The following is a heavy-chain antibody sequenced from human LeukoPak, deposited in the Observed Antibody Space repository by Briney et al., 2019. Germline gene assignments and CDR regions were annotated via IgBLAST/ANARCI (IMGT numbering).Heavy chain of an antibody. Sequence: SVKVSCKAPGGTFSSYAISWVRQAPGQGLEWMGGIIPIFGAANYAQKFQGRVTITADESTSTAYMELSSLRSEDTAVYYCASTSNGLEYCTNGVCYTNFVYWGQGTLVTVSS. D-gene: IGHD2-8*01. CDR1: GGTFSSYA. CDR3: ASTSNGLEYCTNGVCYTNFVY. CDR2: IIPIFGAA. V-gene: IGHV1-69*13. J-gene: IGHJ4*02.